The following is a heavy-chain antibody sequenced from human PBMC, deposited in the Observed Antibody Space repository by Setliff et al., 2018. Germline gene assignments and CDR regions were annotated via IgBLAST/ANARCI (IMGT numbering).Heavy chain of an antibody. V-gene: IGHV1-18*03. J-gene: IGHJ4*02. CDR2: INNYNGNT. CDR1: GYTFSSYG. D-gene: IGHD3-16*01. CDR3: ARKGPNSSSHVFGY. Sequence: ASVKVSCKTSGYTFSSYGISWVRQAPGQGLEWMGWINNYNGNTDYAQNIQGRVTMTTDTSATTVYMELSSLRSDDMAVYYCARKGPNSSSHVFGYWGQGTLVTVSS.